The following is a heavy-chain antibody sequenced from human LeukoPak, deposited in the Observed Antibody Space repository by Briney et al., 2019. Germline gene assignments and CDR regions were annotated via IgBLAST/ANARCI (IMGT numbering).Heavy chain of an antibody. CDR2: INPNSGGT. D-gene: IGHD6-19*01. CDR3: ARVYSSGWPIDY. V-gene: IGHV1-2*02. CDR1: GYTFTGYY. Sequence: SVNVSCKASGYTFTGYYMHWVRQAPGQGLEWMGWINPNSGGTNYAQKFQGRVTMTRDTSISTAYMELSRLRSDDTAVYYCARVYSSGWPIDYWGQGTLVTVSS. J-gene: IGHJ4*02.